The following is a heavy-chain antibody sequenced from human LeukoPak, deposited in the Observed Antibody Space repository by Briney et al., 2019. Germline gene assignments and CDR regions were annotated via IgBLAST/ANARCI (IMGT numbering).Heavy chain of an antibody. CDR1: GYTFTGYY. CDR2: INPNSGGT. CDR3: ARDVDTAMVP. Sequence: ASVKVSCKASGYTFTGYYVHWVRQAPGQGLEWMGWINPNSGGTNYAQKFQGWVTMTRDTSISTAYMELSRLRSDDTAVYYCARDVDTAMVPWGQGTLVTVSS. J-gene: IGHJ5*02. V-gene: IGHV1-2*04. D-gene: IGHD5-18*01.